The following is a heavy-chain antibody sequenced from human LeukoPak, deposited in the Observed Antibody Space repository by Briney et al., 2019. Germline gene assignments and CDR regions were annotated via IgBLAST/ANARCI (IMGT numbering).Heavy chain of an antibody. V-gene: IGHV4-31*03. J-gene: IGHJ4*02. CDR3: ARDRVGGGVDY. CDR1: GGSISSGGYY. Sequence: SQTLSLTCTVSGGSISSGGYYWSWIRQHPGKGLEWIGYIYYSGSTYYNPSLKSRVTLSVDTSKNQFSLKLSSVTAADTAVYYCARDRVGGGVDYWGQGTLVTVSS. D-gene: IGHD1-26*01. CDR2: IYYSGST.